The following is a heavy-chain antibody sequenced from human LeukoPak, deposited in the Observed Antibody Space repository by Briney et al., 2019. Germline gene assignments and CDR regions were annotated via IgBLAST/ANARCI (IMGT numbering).Heavy chain of an antibody. Sequence: GGSLRLSCAASGFTFSDSSIHCVRQASGKGLEWVGRIRSKANNFATAYAASVEGRFTISRDDSKNTAYLQMNSLKTEDTALYYCTRLTMVRGLIIYFDFWGQGTLVTVSS. CDR2: IRSKANNFAT. V-gene: IGHV3-73*01. CDR1: GFTFSDSS. CDR3: TRLTMVRGLIIYFDF. J-gene: IGHJ4*02. D-gene: IGHD3-10*01.